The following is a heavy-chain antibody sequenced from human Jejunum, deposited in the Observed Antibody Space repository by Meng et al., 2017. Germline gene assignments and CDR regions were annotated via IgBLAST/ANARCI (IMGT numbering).Heavy chain of an antibody. CDR2: ISDGGVST. Sequence: EVLVVGAGLGPSGGFSDLYLDARGLPLGGCGNGVVRQDPRQGLELVAAISDGGVSTTYAASVRGRFTVSRDNSKSTLYLQMGSLRAEDTAMYYCAFDLWGQGTLVTVSS. V-gene: IGHV3-23*04. CDR3: AFDL. CDR1: GLPLGGCG. J-gene: IGHJ4*02.